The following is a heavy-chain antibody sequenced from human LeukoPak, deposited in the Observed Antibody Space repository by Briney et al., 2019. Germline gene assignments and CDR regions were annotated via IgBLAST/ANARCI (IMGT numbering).Heavy chain of an antibody. Sequence: GESLKISCKHSEYSFPNYCIGWVRQMPGKGLEWMGIIYPDDSDTRYSPSFQGQVTISADKSISTAYLQWSSLKASDTAMYYCARHDGGFGELLPFDYWGQGTLVTVSS. CDR1: EYSFPNYC. CDR2: IYPDDSDT. D-gene: IGHD3-10*01. V-gene: IGHV5-51*01. J-gene: IGHJ4*02. CDR3: ARHDGGFGELLPFDY.